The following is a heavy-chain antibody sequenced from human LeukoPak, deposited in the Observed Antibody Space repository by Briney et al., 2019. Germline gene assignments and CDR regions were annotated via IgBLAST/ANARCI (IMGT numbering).Heavy chain of an antibody. CDR2: ISWNSGSI. CDR1: GFTFDDYA. J-gene: IGHJ4*02. V-gene: IGHV3-9*01. D-gene: IGHD5-18*01. CDR3: AKDKRRYSYGWYFDY. Sequence: GGSLRLSCAASGFTFDDYAMHWVRHAPGKGLEWVSGISWNSGSIGYADSVKGRFTISRDNAKNSLYLQMNSLRAEDTALYYCAKDKRRYSYGWYFDYWGQGALVTVSS.